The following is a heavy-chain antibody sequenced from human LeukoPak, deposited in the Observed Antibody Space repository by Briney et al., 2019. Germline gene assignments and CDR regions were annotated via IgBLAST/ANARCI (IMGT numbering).Heavy chain of an antibody. CDR3: AFSGYSGYDPIDY. J-gene: IGHJ4*02. CDR2: ISGSGGST. D-gene: IGHD5-12*01. Sequence: PGGSLRLSGAASGFTFSSYAMSWVRQAPGKGLEWVSAISGSGGSTYYADSVKGRFTISRDNSKNTLYLQMNSLRAEDTAVYYCAFSGYSGYDPIDYWGQGTLVTVSS. V-gene: IGHV3-23*01. CDR1: GFTFSSYA.